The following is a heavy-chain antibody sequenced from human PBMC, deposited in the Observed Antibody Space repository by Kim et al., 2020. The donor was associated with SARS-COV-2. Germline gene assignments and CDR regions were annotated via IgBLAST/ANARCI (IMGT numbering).Heavy chain of an antibody. V-gene: IGHV5-51*01. D-gene: IGHD5-18*01. CDR3: ARLVRDTAMVLPDY. J-gene: IGHJ4*02. Sequence: SPSFQGQVTISADKSISTAYLQWSSLKASDTAMYYCARLVRDTAMVLPDYWGQGTLVTVSS.